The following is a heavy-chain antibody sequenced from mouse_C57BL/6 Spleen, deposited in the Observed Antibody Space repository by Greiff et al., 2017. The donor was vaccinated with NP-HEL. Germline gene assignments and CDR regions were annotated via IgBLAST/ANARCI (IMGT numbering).Heavy chain of an antibody. CDR1: GYAFSSYW. CDR2: IYPGDGDT. V-gene: IGHV1-80*01. Sequence: QVQLKESGAELVKPGASVKISCKASGYAFSSYWMNWVKQRPGKGLEWIGQIYPGDGDTNYNGKFKGKATLTADKSSSTAYMQLSSLTSEDSAVYFCARSPGDYAMDYWGQGTSVTVSS. CDR3: ARSPGDYAMDY. J-gene: IGHJ4*01.